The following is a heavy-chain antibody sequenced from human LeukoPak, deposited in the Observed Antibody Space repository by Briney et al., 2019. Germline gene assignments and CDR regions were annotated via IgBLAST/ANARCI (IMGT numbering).Heavy chain of an antibody. CDR3: ARMWYRYAKRFDP. CDR2: MNPNSGNT. J-gene: IGHJ5*02. V-gene: IGHV1-8*01. D-gene: IGHD5-18*01. CDR1: GYTFTSYD. Sequence: ASVKVSCKASGYTFTSYDINWVRQATGQGLEWMGWMNPNSGNTGYAQKFQGRVTMTRNTSISIAYVELSSLRSEGTAGYYCARMWYRYAKRFDPWGQGTLVTVSS.